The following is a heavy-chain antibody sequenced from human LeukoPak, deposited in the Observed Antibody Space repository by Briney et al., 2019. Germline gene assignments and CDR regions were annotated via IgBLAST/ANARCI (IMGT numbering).Heavy chain of an antibody. CDR1: GGPISSYY. D-gene: IGHD6-13*01. J-gene: IGHJ6*02. CDR3: ASTVGSSSWYYYGMDV. V-gene: IGHV4-4*07. CDR2: IYTSGST. Sequence: SETLSLTCTVSGGPISSYYWSWIRQPAGKGLEWIGRIYTSGSTNYNPSLKSRVTMSVDTSKNQFSLKLSSVTAADTAVYYCASTVGSSSWYYYGMDVWGQGTTVTVSS.